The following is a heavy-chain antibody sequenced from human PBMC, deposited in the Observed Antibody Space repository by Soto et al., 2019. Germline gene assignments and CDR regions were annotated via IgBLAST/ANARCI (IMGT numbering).Heavy chain of an antibody. D-gene: IGHD5-12*01. CDR3: AREGYRDGYNMYYYYYGMDV. J-gene: IGHJ6*02. Sequence: QGQLVQSGAEVKKPGSSVKVSCTASGGTFSSYAISWVRQAPGQGLEWMGGIIPIFGTANYAQKFQGRVTITAAKSTSTAYMELSSLRSEDTAVYYCAREGYRDGYNMYYYYYGMDVWGQGTTVTVSS. V-gene: IGHV1-69*06. CDR1: GGTFSSYA. CDR2: IIPIFGTA.